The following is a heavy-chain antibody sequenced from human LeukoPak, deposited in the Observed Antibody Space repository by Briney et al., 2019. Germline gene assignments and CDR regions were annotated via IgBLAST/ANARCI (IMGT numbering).Heavy chain of an antibody. CDR1: GFTFSSHG. V-gene: IGHV3-23*01. CDR2: ISTSGDGT. CDR3: ARDLNRRVFTDY. J-gene: IGHJ4*02. Sequence: GGSLRLSCAASGFTFSSHGMSWVRQTPGKGLEWVSSISTSGDGTVYADSVKGRFTISRDNAKNTLYLQMDSLRAEDTAVYYCARDLNRRVFTDYWGQGTLVTVSS.